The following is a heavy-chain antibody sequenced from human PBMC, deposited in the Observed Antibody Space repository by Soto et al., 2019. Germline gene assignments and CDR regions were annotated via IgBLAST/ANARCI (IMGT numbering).Heavy chain of an antibody. J-gene: IGHJ4*02. CDR1: GGTFSSYA. Sequence: GASVKVSCKASGGTFSSYAISWVRQAPGQGLEWMGGIIPIFGTANYAQKFQGRVTITADESTSTAYMELSSLRSEDTAVYYCLARPGSGSFDYWGQGTLVTVYS. V-gene: IGHV1-69*13. CDR2: IIPIFGTA. CDR3: LARPGSGSFDY. D-gene: IGHD6-6*01.